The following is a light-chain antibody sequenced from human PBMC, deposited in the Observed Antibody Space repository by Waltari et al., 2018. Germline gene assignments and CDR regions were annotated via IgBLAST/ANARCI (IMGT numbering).Light chain of an antibody. V-gene: IGKV3-20*01. CDR1: QSVSRSY. CDR3: QQYGSSPHT. J-gene: IGKJ4*01. CDR2: GAS. Sequence: IVLTQSPGTLSLSPGERATLSCMASQSVSRSYLDWYQQKPGQAPRLLIYGASSRATGIPDRFSGSGSGTDFTLNISRLEPEDFAVYYCQQYGSSPHTFGGGTKVEIK.